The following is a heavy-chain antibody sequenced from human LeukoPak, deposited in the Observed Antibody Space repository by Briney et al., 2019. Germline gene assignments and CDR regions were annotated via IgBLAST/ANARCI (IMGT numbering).Heavy chain of an antibody. V-gene: IGHV5-51*01. CDR2: FYPGDSDT. CDR3: AGYRYYDSGNCYVDY. Sequence: GESLKISCKGSGYSFTSYWIGWVRQLPEKGLEWMASFYPGDSDTRYSPSFQGQVTISVDKSITTAYLQWSSLKASDTAMYYCAGYRYYDSGNCYVDYWGQGTLVTVSS. D-gene: IGHD3-10*01. CDR1: GYSFTSYW. J-gene: IGHJ4*02.